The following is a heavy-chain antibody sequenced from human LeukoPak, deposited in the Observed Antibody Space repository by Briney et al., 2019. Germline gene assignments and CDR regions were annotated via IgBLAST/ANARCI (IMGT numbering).Heavy chain of an antibody. Sequence: GGSLRLSCAASGFTFSILDMSWVRQAPGKGLEWVSAISGNGGRTYYADSVKGRFTISRDNSKNTLYLQMNSLRAEDTAVYYCAKDLDTAMVTSYYYGMDVWGQGTTVTVSS. J-gene: IGHJ6*02. CDR1: GFTFSILD. D-gene: IGHD5-18*01. V-gene: IGHV3-23*01. CDR2: ISGNGGRT. CDR3: AKDLDTAMVTSYYYGMDV.